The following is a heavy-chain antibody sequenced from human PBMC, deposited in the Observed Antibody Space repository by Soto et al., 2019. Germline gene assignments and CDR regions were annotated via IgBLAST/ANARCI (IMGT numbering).Heavy chain of an antibody. V-gene: IGHV4-61*01. J-gene: IGHJ4*02. CDR3: AREHPPYYYDSSGYYYPSPFDY. Sequence: SETLSLTCIVSGVSISSSTQYWGWIRQPPGKGLEWIGYSYYSGRTSYNPSLKSRVTISVDTSKNQFSLKLSSVTAADTAVYYCAREHPPYYYDSSGYYYPSPFDYWGQGTLVTVSS. CDR1: GVSISSSTQY. D-gene: IGHD3-22*01. CDR2: SYYSGRT.